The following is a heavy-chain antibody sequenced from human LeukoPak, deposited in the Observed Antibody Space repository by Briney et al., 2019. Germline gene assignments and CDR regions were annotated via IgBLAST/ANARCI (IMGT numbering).Heavy chain of an antibody. D-gene: IGHD3-10*01. V-gene: IGHV3-30*18. CDR2: ISFDGGNE. J-gene: IGHJ6*04. Sequence: GGSLRLSCAASGFTFKSYGMHWVRQAPGKGLEWVAVISFDGGNEYYADSVKGRFSISRDKSNNTLYLQMSSLRAEDTAVHYCAKGLSRVRGLTYYGMDVWGRGTTVAVSS. CDR1: GFTFKSYG. CDR3: AKGLSRVRGLTYYGMDV.